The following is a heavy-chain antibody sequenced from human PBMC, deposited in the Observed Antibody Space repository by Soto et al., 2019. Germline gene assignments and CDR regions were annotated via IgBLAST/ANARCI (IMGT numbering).Heavy chain of an antibody. D-gene: IGHD4-17*01. V-gene: IGHV4-30-4*01. CDR3: ARVISLDTNGDKFDY. CDR2: IYYSGST. Sequence: SETLSLTCTVSGGSISSGDYYWSWIRQPPGKGLEWIGYIYYSGSTYYNPSLKSRVTISVDTSKNQFSLKLSSVTAADTAVYYCARVISLDTNGDKFDYWGQGTLVTVSS. J-gene: IGHJ4*02. CDR1: GGSISSGDYY.